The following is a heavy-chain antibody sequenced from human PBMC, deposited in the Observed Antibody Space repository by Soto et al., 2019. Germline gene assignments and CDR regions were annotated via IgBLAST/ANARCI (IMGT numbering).Heavy chain of an antibody. V-gene: IGHV1-3*04. J-gene: IGHJ4*02. CDR2: INTANGNT. Sequence: ASVKVSCKASGYPFSIYTMHWVRQAPGQGLEWMGWINTANGNTKYSQKVQGRVTISRDTSASTAYLELSSLRSEDTAVYYCARESYYNILNSFDYWGQGTLVTVSS. CDR1: GYPFSIYT. CDR3: ARESYYNILNSFDY. D-gene: IGHD3-10*01.